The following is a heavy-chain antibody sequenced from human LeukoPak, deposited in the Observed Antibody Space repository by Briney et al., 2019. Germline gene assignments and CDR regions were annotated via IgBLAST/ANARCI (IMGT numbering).Heavy chain of an antibody. J-gene: IGHJ6*03. D-gene: IGHD5-18*01. V-gene: IGHV1-69*06. Sequence: SVKVSCKASGYTFTSYGLSWVRQAPGQGLEWMGGIIPIFGTANYAQKFQGRVTITADKSTSTAYMELSSLRSEDTAVYYCARGGGGYSYGYDYYYYYYMDVWGKGTTVTVSS. CDR3: ARGGGGYSYGYDYYYYYYMDV. CDR1: GYTFTSYG. CDR2: IIPIFGTA.